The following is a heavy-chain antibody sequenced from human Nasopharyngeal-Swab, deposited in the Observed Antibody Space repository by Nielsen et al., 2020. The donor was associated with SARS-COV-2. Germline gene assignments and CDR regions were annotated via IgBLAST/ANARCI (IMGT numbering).Heavy chain of an antibody. CDR1: GGTFSSYA. V-gene: IGHV1-69*06. CDR3: ARYESRAELYYFDY. CDR2: IIPIFDTA. J-gene: IGHJ4*02. D-gene: IGHD1-26*01. Sequence: SVKVSCKASGGTFSSYAISWVRQAPGQGLEWMGGIIPIFDTANYAQKFQGRVTITADKSTSTAYMELSSLRSDDTAVYYCARYESRAELYYFDYWGQGTLVTVSS.